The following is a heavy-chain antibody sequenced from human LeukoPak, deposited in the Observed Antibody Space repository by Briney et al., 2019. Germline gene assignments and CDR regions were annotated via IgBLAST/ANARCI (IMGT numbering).Heavy chain of an antibody. CDR3: ARGVEPLAANTLAY. CDR2: LYSDGNT. CDR1: GFTVTTND. Sequence: GGSLRLSCAASGFTVTTNDMTWVRQAPGKGLEWVSVLYSDGNTKYADSVQGRFTISRDNSKNTLYLEMNSLSLDDTAVYYCARGVEPLAANTLAYWGQGTLVTVSS. J-gene: IGHJ4*02. D-gene: IGHD1-14*01. V-gene: IGHV3-53*01.